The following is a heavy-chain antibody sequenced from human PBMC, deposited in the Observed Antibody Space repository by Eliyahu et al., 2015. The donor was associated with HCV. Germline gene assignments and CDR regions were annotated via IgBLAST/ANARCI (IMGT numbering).Heavy chain of an antibody. Sequence: EVQLVESGGGLVQPGRSLRLSCAASGFTFXDYAMHWVRQAPGKGLEWVSGISWNSGSIGYADSVKGRFTISRDNAKNSLYLQMNSLRAEDTALYYCAKEHTYYPPGAFDIWGQGTMVTVSS. J-gene: IGHJ3*02. D-gene: IGHD3-10*01. V-gene: IGHV3-9*01. CDR3: AKEHTYYPPGAFDI. CDR1: GFTFXDYA. CDR2: ISWNSGSI.